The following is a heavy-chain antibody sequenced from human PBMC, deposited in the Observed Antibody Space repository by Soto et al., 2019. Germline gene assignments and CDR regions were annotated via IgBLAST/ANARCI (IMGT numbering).Heavy chain of an antibody. J-gene: IGHJ4*02. Sequence: SETLSLTCNVSGASISSDDYYWTWIRQPPGKGLEWIGYIYHTGRTSYNPALRSRLTISIDRSKNQFSLTLSSVSAADTALYYCARDQSSSPDFFDYWGQGXLVTVYS. D-gene: IGHD6-6*01. CDR1: GASISSDDYY. CDR3: ARDQSSSPDFFDY. V-gene: IGHV4-30-4*01. CDR2: IYHTGRT.